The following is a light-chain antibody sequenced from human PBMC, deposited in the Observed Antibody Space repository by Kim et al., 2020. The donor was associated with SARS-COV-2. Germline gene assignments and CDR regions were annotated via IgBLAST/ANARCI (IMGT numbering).Light chain of an antibody. V-gene: IGKV1-5*03. CDR1: QSISSG. Sequence: ASVRDRVTITCRASQSISSGLAWYQQKPGKAPKLLIYKASSLQTGVPSRFSGSGSGTEFTLTISSLQPDDFATYYCQQYNSYSWTFGQGTKVDIK. J-gene: IGKJ1*01. CDR2: KAS. CDR3: QQYNSYSWT.